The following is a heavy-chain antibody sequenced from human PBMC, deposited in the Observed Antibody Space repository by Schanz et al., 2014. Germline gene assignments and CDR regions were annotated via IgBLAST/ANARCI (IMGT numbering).Heavy chain of an antibody. J-gene: IGHJ5*02. CDR2: VYTSGST. CDR3: AREPLSGYNWFDP. CDR1: GDSISSGGYY. Sequence: QVQLQESGPGLVKPSQTLSLTCTVSGDSISSGGYYWSWIRQPAGKGLEWIGRVYTSGSTNYNPSLKSRVTITLATTKNQFSLTLTSRPAADTAVYYCAREPLSGYNWFDPWGQGSLVTVSS. D-gene: IGHD6-25*01. V-gene: IGHV4-61*02.